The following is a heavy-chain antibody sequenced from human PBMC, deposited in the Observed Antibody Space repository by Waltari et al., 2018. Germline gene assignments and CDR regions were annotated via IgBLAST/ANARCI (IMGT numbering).Heavy chain of an antibody. CDR2: IKQDGSEK. J-gene: IGHJ4*02. Sequence: EVQLVESGGGSVQPGGSLRLSCAASGMTFSNYRMYWVRQSPGKGLEWVANIKQDGSEKNYVDSVEGRFSIARDNAQNSLYLQMNSLRAEDTAIYYCVTGLTTVTAKDYFDHWGQGALVTVSS. V-gene: IGHV3-7*01. CDR3: VTGLTTVTAKDYFDH. D-gene: IGHD4-17*01. CDR1: GMTFSNYR.